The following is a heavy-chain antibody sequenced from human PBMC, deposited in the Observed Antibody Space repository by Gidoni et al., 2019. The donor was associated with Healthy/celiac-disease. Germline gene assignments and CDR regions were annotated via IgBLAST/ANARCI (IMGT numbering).Heavy chain of an antibody. J-gene: IGHJ4*02. V-gene: IGHV3-48*03. Sequence: QAPGKGLEWVSYISSSGSTIYYADSVKGRFTISRDNAKNSLYLQMNSLRAEDTAVYYCARDSPLRWSNPFDYWGQGTLVTVSS. CDR2: ISSSGSTI. CDR3: ARDSPLRWSNPFDY. D-gene: IGHD4-17*01.